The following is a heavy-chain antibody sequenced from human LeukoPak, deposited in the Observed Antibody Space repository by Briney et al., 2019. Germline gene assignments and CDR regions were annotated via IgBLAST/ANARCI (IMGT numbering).Heavy chain of an antibody. Sequence: GGSLRLSCAASGFTFSSSAMSWVRQAPGKGLEWVSAISNNGGYTYYADSVKGRFTISRDNSKNTLYLQMNSLRAEDTAVYYCARASIRDGYNDFFDYWGQGTLVTVSS. V-gene: IGHV3-23*01. CDR3: ARASIRDGYNDFFDY. D-gene: IGHD5-24*01. CDR2: ISNNGGYT. J-gene: IGHJ4*02. CDR1: GFTFSSSA.